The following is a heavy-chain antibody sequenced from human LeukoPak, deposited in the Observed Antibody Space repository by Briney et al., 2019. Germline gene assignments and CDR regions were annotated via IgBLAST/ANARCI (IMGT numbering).Heavy chain of an antibody. D-gene: IGHD6-13*01. J-gene: IGHJ5*02. CDR1: GGSICSYY. Sequence: SETLSLTCTVSGGSICSYYWSWIRQPPGKGLEWIGYIYYSGSTNYNPSLKSRVTISVDTSKNQFSLKLSSVTAADTAVYYCARDGSSSWSGGTNWFDPWGQGTLVTVSS. V-gene: IGHV4-59*01. CDR3: ARDGSSSWSGGTNWFDP. CDR2: IYYSGST.